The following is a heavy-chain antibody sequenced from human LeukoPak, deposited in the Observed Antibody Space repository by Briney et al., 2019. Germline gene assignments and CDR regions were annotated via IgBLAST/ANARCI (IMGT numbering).Heavy chain of an antibody. CDR3: AKDRGILTGSLDY. J-gene: IGHJ4*02. CDR2: ISVSGNT. D-gene: IGHD3-9*01. CDR1: GFTLSSYA. Sequence: PGGSLRLSCAASGFTLSSYAMSWGRQGPGKGLEWGSAISVSGNTYHTDSVKGRFTISRDSYKNTLYLQMNSLRAEDAAVYYCAKDRGILTGSLDYWGQGTLVTVSS. V-gene: IGHV3-23*01.